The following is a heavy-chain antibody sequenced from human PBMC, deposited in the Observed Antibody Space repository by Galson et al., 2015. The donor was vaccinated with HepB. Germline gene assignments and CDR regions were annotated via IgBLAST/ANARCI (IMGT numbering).Heavy chain of an antibody. CDR2: ISYDGSNK. CDR3: AKAEKQLERRGVDY. Sequence: SLRLSCAASGFTFSTYGMHWVRQAPGKGLEWVAVISYDGSNKYYADSVKGRFTISRDNSKNTLFLQMNSLRADDTAVYYCAKAEKQLERRGVDYWGQGTLVTVSS. D-gene: IGHD1-1*01. CDR1: GFTFSTYG. J-gene: IGHJ4*02. V-gene: IGHV3-30*18.